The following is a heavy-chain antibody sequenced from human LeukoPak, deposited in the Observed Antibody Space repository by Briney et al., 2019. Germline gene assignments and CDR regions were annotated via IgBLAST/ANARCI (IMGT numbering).Heavy chain of an antibody. J-gene: IGHJ4*02. CDR3: ARAVGATTYWGFDY. CDR2: IYHSGNT. CDR1: GGSISSGSYY. D-gene: IGHD1-26*01. V-gene: IGHV4-39*07. Sequence: SETLSLTCTVSGGSISSGSYYWGWIRQPPGKGLEWVGIIYHSGNTYYNPSLKSRVTMSLDTSKNQFSLKLTSVTAADTAVYYCARAVGATTYWGFDYWGRGTLVTVSS.